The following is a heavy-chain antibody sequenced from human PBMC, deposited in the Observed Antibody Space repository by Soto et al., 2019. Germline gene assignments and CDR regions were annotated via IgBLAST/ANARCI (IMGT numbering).Heavy chain of an antibody. CDR2: IYYSGST. V-gene: IGHV4-39*01. Sequence: KPSETLSLTCTVSVGSIISSSYYWGWIRQPPGKGLEWIGSIYYSGSTYYNPSLKSRVTISVDTSKNQFSLKLSSVTAADTAVYYCARLGIVVVPAAISPFDYWGQGTLVTVSS. CDR3: ARLGIVVVPAAISPFDY. CDR1: VGSIISSSYY. J-gene: IGHJ4*02. D-gene: IGHD2-2*02.